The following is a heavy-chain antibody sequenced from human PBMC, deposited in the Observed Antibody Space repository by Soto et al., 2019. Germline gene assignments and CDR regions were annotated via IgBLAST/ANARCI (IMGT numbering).Heavy chain of an antibody. D-gene: IGHD2-2*01. J-gene: IGHJ3*02. CDR3: ARGLFLGTSDAFDI. V-gene: IGHV1-8*01. CDR1: GYTFTSYD. Sequence: SVKVSCKASGYTFTSYDINWVRQATGQGLEWMGWMNPNSGNTGYAQKFQGRVTMTRNTSISTAYMELSSLRSEDTAVYYCARGLFLGTSDAFDIWGQGTMVTVSS. CDR2: MNPNSGNT.